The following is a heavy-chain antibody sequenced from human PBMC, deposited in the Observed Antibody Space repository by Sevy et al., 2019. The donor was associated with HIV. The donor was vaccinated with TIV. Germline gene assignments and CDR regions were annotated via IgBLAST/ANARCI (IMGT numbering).Heavy chain of an antibody. CDR1: GYSFTSYW. CDR3: ARHSNKATTGTTYIDY. D-gene: IGHD1-7*01. Sequence: GESLKISCKGSGYSFTSYWIGWVGQMPGKGLEWMGIIYPGDSDTRYSPSFQGQVTISADKSISTAYLQWSSLKASDTAMYYCARHSNKATTGTTYIDYWGQGTLVTVSS. V-gene: IGHV5-51*01. J-gene: IGHJ4*02. CDR2: IYPGDSDT.